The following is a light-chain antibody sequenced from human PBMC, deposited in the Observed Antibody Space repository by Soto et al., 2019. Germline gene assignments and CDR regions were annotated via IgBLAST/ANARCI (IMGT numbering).Light chain of an antibody. CDR3: TSDTPTGALV. CDR2: EVR. Sequence: QSALTQPASVSGSPGQSITVSCTGTNTDVGGYNYVSWYQHRTGTAPRLMIYEVRNRLSGVSNRFSGSKSGNTASLTISGLQSEDEADYYCTSDTPTGALVFGSGTKVTVL. CDR1: NTDVGGYNY. J-gene: IGLJ6*01. V-gene: IGLV2-14*01.